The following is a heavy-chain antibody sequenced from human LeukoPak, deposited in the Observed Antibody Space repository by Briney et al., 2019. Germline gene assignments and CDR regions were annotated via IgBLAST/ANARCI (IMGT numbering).Heavy chain of an antibody. J-gene: IGHJ4*02. Sequence: ASVKVSCKASGYTFTGYYMHWVRQAPGQGLEWMGWINPNSGGTNYAQKFQGRVTMTRDTSISTAYMELSRLRSEDTAVYYCARDDILTGYYSNFDYWGQGTLVTVSS. CDR1: GYTFTGYY. V-gene: IGHV1-2*02. D-gene: IGHD3-9*01. CDR2: INPNSGGT. CDR3: ARDDILTGYYSNFDY.